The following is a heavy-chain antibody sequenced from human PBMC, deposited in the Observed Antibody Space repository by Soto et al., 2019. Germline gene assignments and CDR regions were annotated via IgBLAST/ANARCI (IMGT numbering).Heavy chain of an antibody. D-gene: IGHD3-10*01. V-gene: IGHV4-59*01. J-gene: IGHJ4*02. CDR1: GGSISSYY. CDR3: ARGRREYYGSGSYYSPFDY. CDR2: IYYSGST. Sequence: SETLSLTCTVSGGSISSYYWSWIRQPPGKGLEWIGYIYYSGSTNYNPSLKSRVTISVDTSKNQFSLKLSSVTAADTAVYYCARGRREYYGSGSYYSPFDYWGQGTLVTVSS.